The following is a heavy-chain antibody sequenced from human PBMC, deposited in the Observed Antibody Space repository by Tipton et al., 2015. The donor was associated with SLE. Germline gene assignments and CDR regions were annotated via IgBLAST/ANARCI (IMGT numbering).Heavy chain of an antibody. V-gene: IGHV4-4*07. Sequence: TLSLTCTVSGGSISSYYWSWIRQPSGKGLEWIGRIYTSGSTNYNPSLKSRVTMSVDTSKNQFSLRLSSVTAADTAVYYCARDLAAVAIDPWGQGTLVTVSS. J-gene: IGHJ5*02. CDR3: ARDLAAVAIDP. CDR2: IYTSGST. D-gene: IGHD6-13*01. CDR1: GGSISSYY.